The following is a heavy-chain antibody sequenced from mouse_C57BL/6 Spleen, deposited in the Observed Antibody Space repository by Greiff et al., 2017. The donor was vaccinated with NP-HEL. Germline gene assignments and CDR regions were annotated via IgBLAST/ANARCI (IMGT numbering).Heavy chain of an antibody. Sequence: EVKLMESGGGLVKPGGSLKLSCAASGFTFSDYGMHWVRQAPEKGLEWVAYISSGSSTIYYADTVKGRFTISRDNAKTTLFLQMTSLRSEDTAMYYCARAEFDWYFDVWGTGTTVTVSS. CDR3: ARAEFDWYFDV. CDR2: ISSGSSTI. J-gene: IGHJ1*03. CDR1: GFTFSDYG. V-gene: IGHV5-17*01.